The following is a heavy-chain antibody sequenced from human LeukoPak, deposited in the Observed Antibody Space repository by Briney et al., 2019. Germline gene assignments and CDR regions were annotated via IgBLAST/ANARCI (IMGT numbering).Heavy chain of an antibody. CDR2: IIPILGIA. CDR1: GGTFSSYA. Sequence: SVKVFCKASGGTFSSYAISWVRQAPGQGLEWMGRIIPILGIANYAQKFQGRVTITADKSTSTAYMELSSLRSEDTAVYYCARALYYYDSSGEEYGMDVWGQGTTVTVSS. V-gene: IGHV1-69*04. CDR3: ARALYYYDSSGEEYGMDV. D-gene: IGHD3-22*01. J-gene: IGHJ6*02.